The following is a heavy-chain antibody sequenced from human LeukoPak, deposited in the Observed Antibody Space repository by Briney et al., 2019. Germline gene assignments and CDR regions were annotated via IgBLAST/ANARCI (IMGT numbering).Heavy chain of an antibody. D-gene: IGHD3-22*01. CDR1: GYTFTSYD. CDR2: MNPNSGNT. Sequence: ASVKVSCKASGYTFTSYDINWVRQATGQGLEWMGWMNPNSGNTGYAQKFQGRVTITADESTSTAYMELSSLRSEDTAVYYCARLYSSGYSNWFDPWGQGTLVTVSS. CDR3: ARLYSSGYSNWFDP. J-gene: IGHJ5*02. V-gene: IGHV1-8*01.